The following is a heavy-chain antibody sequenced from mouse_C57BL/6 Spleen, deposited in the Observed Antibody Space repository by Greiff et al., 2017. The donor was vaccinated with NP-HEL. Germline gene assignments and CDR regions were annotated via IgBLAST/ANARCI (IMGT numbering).Heavy chain of an antibody. CDR3: DRNGGLGEFAY. CDR1: GFSLTSYG. Sequence: VQLQESGPGLVQPSQSLSISCTVSGFSLTSYGVHWVRQSPGKGLEWLGVIWSGGSTDYNAAFISRLSISKDNSKSQVFFKMNSLRANDTAIYYCDRNGGLGEFAYWGQGTLVTVSA. D-gene: IGHD2-4*01. J-gene: IGHJ3*01. V-gene: IGHV2-2*02. CDR2: IWSGGST.